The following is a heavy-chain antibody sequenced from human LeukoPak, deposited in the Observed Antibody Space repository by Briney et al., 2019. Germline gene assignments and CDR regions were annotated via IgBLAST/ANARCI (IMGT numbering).Heavy chain of an antibody. CDR3: AKVGLYCDSSGLTWFDP. V-gene: IGHV3-23*01. J-gene: IGHJ5*02. D-gene: IGHD3-22*01. CDR1: GFTFSSYW. CDR2: ISGSGGST. Sequence: GGSLRLSCAASGFTFSSYWMSWVRQAPGKGLEWVSAISGSGGSTYYADSVKGRFTISRDNSKNTLYLQMNSLRAEDTAVYYCAKVGLYCDSSGLTWFDPWGQGTLVTVSS.